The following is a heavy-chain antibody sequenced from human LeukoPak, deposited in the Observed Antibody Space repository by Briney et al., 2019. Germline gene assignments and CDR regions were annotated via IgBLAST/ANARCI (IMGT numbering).Heavy chain of an antibody. CDR1: GYTFTSYD. Sequence: ASVKVSCKASGYTFTSYDINWVRQATGQGLEWMGWMNPNSGNTGYAQKFQGRVTMTRNTSISTAYMELSSLRSEDTAVFYCARVEYSSYYYYGMDVWGQGTTVTVSS. D-gene: IGHD6-6*01. V-gene: IGHV1-8*01. J-gene: IGHJ6*02. CDR3: ARVEYSSYYYYGMDV. CDR2: MNPNSGNT.